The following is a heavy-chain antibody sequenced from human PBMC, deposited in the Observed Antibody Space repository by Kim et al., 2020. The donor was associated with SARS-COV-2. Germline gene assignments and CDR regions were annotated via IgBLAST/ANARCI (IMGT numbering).Heavy chain of an antibody. CDR1: GGSINSRNYH. V-gene: IGHV4-39*01. J-gene: IGHJ2*01. Sequence: SETLSLTCTVSGGSINSRNYHWGWIRQPPGKGLEWVGNTYYSGSTYYNPSLKSRVTISIDTSKNRLSLNLNSVTAADTAVCYCARHVNGDFPSWYFDVWG. CDR2: TYYSGST. D-gene: IGHD4-17*01. CDR3: ARHVNGDFPSWYFDV.